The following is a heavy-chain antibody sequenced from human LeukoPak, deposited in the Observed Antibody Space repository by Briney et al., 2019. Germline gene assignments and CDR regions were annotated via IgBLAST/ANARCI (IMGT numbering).Heavy chain of an antibody. CDR2: TSGSI. Sequence: PSETLSLTCAVSGASISSHYWSWIRQPPGKGLEWIGYTSGSISDNPSLKSRVAVSVDPSQNQVSLSLTSVTAADTAVYYCARTHTTGLTDSWGQGTLVTVSS. CDR3: ARTHTTGLTDS. CDR1: GASISSHY. V-gene: IGHV4-59*11. D-gene: IGHD2-8*02. J-gene: IGHJ4*02.